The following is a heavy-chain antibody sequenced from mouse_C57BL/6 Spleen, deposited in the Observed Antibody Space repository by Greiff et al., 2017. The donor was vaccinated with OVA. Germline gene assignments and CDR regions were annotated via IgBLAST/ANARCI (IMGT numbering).Heavy chain of an antibody. V-gene: IGHV14-4*01. J-gene: IGHJ3*01. D-gene: IGHD4-1*02. CDR2: IDPENGDT. CDR1: GFNIKDDY. CDR3: TTGQLGFSFAY. Sequence: VQLQQSGAELVRPGASVKLSCTASGFNIKDDYMHWVKQRPEQGLEWIGWIDPENGDTEYASKFQGKATITADTSSNTAYLQLSSLTSEDTAVYYCTTGQLGFSFAYWGRGTLVTVSA.